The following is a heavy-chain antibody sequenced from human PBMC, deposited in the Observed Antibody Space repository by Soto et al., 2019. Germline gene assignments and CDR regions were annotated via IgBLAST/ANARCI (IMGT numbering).Heavy chain of an antibody. CDR2: IYPGDSDT. Sequence: ESLTISCQGSGYTFTNYWIGWVRQMPGKGSEWMGIIYPGDSDTKYNPSFQGQVTISADKSITTTYLQWSSLKASDTAIYYCAASIFYYGMDVWGQGTTVTVSS. CDR3: AASIFYYGMDV. J-gene: IGHJ6*02. CDR1: GYTFTNYW. V-gene: IGHV5-51*01.